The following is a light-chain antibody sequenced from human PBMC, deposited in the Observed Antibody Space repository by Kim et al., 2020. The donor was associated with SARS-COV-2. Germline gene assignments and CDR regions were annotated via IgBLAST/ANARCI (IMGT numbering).Light chain of an antibody. Sequence: EIVLTQSPGTLSLSPGERTSLSCRASQSVFSNLAWYQQKPGLAPRLLIYGTSRRATGIPDRFSGSGSGTDFTLTITRLEPEDFAVYYCQQYVGLPYTFGKGTKLEI. CDR3: QQYVGLPYT. V-gene: IGKV3-20*01. J-gene: IGKJ2*01. CDR1: QSVFSN. CDR2: GTS.